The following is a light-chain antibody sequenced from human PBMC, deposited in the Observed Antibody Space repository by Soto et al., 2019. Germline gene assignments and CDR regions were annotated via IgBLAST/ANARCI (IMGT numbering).Light chain of an antibody. CDR1: QGIRND. Sequence: AIQMTQSPSSLSASVGDRVTITCRASQGIRNDLGWYQQKPGKAPKLLSYAASSSQSGVPSRFSGSGSGTDFTLTISSLQPEDFATYCCLHDYNYPQTFGQGTKVEIK. V-gene: IGKV1-6*01. J-gene: IGKJ1*01. CDR3: LHDYNYPQT. CDR2: AAS.